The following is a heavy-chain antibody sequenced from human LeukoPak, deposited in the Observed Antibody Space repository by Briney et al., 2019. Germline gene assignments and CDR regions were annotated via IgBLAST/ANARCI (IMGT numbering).Heavy chain of an antibody. J-gene: IGHJ4*02. CDR2: INHSGST. Sequence: PSETLSLTFAVYGGSFSGYYWSWIRQPPGKGLEWIGEINHSGSTNYNPSLKSRATISVDTSKNQFSLKLSSVTAADTAVYYCARGVAVAGTYFDYWGQGTLVTVSS. CDR3: ARGVAVAGTYFDY. D-gene: IGHD6-19*01. V-gene: IGHV4-34*01. CDR1: GGSFSGYY.